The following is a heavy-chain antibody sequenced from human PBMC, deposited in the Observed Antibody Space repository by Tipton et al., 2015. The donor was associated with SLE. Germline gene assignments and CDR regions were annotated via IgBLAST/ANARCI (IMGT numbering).Heavy chain of an antibody. V-gene: IGHV4-34*11. Sequence: LRLSCAVYGGSFSGYYWSWIRQPPGKGLEWIGYIYYSGSTINNPSLKSRITISVDTSKNQFSLKLSSVTAADTAVYYCARGGDLGIIYWGQGTLVTVSS. CDR2: IYYSGST. D-gene: IGHD7-27*01. J-gene: IGHJ4*02. CDR1: GGSFSGYY. CDR3: ARGGDLGIIY.